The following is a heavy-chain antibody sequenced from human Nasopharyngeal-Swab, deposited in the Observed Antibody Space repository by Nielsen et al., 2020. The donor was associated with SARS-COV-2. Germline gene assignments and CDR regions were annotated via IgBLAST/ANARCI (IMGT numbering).Heavy chain of an antibody. Sequence: WIRQPPGKGLEWIGYIYHSGSTYYNPSLKSRVTISVDWPKNQFSLNLSSVTAADTAVYYCARLYDTSGYDYWGQGTLVTVSS. V-gene: IGHV4-30-2*01. D-gene: IGHD3-22*01. CDR2: IYHSGST. J-gene: IGHJ4*02. CDR3: ARLYDTSGYDY.